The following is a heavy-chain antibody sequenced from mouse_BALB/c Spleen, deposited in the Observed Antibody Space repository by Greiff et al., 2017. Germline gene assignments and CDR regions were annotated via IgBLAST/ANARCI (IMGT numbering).Heavy chain of an antibody. CDR3: ARGGYEGY. CDR1: GFNIKDTY. J-gene: IGHJ2*01. Sequence: EVKVVESGAELVKPGASVKLSCTASGFNIKDTYMHWVKQRPEQGLEWIGRIDPANGNTKYDPKFQGKATITADTSSNTAYLQLSSLTSEDTAVYYCARGGYEGYWGQGTTLTVSS. V-gene: IGHV14-3*02. D-gene: IGHD2-2*01. CDR2: IDPANGNT.